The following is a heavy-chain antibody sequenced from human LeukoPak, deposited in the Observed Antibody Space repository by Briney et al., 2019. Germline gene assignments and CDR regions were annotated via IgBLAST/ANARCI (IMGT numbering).Heavy chain of an antibody. J-gene: IGHJ5*02. CDR2: IYYSGSN. CDR1: GGSISSYY. Sequence: SETLSLTCTVSGGSISSYYWSWIRQPPGKGLEWIGYIYYSGSNNYNPSLKSRVTISVDTSKNQFSLKLSSVTAADTAVYYCAREVVVVPAALYWFDPWGQGTLVTVSS. V-gene: IGHV4-59*01. CDR3: AREVVVVPAALYWFDP. D-gene: IGHD2-2*01.